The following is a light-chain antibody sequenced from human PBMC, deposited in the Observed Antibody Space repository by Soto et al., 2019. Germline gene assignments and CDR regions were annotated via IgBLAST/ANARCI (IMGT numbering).Light chain of an antibody. CDR3: CSYAGSNTCI. J-gene: IGLJ2*01. CDR1: SSDVGSYNV. V-gene: IGLV2-23*02. CDR2: EVS. Sequence: QSALTQPAAVSGSPGQSITISCTGTSSDVGSYNVVSWYQQHPGRAPTLMIYEVSKRPSGVSNRFSASKSGNTASLTISGLKAEDEADYYCCSYAGSNTCIFGGGTKLTVL.